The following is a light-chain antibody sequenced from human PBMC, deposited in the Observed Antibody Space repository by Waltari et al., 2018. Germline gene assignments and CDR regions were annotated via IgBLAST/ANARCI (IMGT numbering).Light chain of an antibody. Sequence: DMQLTQSPYSVSASVGDRVPITCRASQGMSTWLAWYQQRPGKAPKLLIYAASSLQSGVPSRFSGSGSGTDFTLTINSLQPEDFATYYCQQADSFPLTFGGGTKVEIK. CDR3: QQADSFPLT. CDR1: QGMSTW. V-gene: IGKV1-12*01. J-gene: IGKJ4*01. CDR2: AAS.